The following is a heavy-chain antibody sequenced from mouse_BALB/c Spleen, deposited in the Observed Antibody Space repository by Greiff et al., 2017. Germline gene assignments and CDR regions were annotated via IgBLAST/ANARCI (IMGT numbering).Heavy chain of an antibody. V-gene: IGHV2-6-7*01. D-gene: IGHD1-2*01. CDR2: IWGDGST. Sequence: VKLQESGPGLVAPSQSLSITCTVSGFSLTGYGVNWVRQPPGKGLEWLGMIWGDGSTDYNSALKSRLSISKDNSKSQVFLKMNSLQTDDTARYYCARIHYYGYDAMDYWGQGTSVTVSS. CDR3: ARIHYYGYDAMDY. J-gene: IGHJ4*01. CDR1: GFSLTGYG.